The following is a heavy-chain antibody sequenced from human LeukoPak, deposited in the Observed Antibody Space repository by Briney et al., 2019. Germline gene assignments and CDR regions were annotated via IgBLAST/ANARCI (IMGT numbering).Heavy chain of an antibody. J-gene: IGHJ4*02. D-gene: IGHD6-13*01. V-gene: IGHV3-30-3*01. CDR2: ISYDGSNK. Sequence: GGSLRLSCAASGFTFSSYAMHWVRQAPGKGLEWVAVISYDGSNKYYADSVKGRFTISRDNSKNTLYLQMNSLRAEDTAVYYCARESDSSSWTDFDYWGQGTLVTVSS. CDR1: GFTFSSYA. CDR3: ARESDSSSWTDFDY.